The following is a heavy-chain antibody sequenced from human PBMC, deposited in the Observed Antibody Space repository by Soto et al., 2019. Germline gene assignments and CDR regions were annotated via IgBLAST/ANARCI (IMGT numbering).Heavy chain of an antibody. CDR2: IFYSGST. J-gene: IGHJ4*02. CDR1: GGSISSSSYY. CDR3: ARHGRVRDNTGGYFDY. V-gene: IGHV4-39*01. Sequence: SETLSLTCTVSGGSISSSSYYWGWIRQPPGKGLEWIGSIFYSGSTYYNPSLKSRVTISVDTSKNQFSLKLSSVTAADTAVFYCARHGRVRDNTGGYFDYWGQGTLVTVSS. D-gene: IGHD3-10*01.